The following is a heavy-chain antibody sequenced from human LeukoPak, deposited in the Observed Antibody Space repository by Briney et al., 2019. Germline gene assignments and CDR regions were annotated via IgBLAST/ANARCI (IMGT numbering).Heavy chain of an antibody. J-gene: IGHJ4*02. D-gene: IGHD3-3*01. CDR3: AIDKRIFGVVNFDY. CDR1: GYTFTNYD. V-gene: IGHV1-8*01. CDR2: MNPNSGNT. Sequence: GASVKVSCKASGYTFTNYDINWVRQATGQGLEWMGWMNPNSGNTGYAQKFQGRVTMTRNTSISTAYMELSSLRSEDTAVYYCAIDKRIFGVVNFDYWGQGTLVTVSS.